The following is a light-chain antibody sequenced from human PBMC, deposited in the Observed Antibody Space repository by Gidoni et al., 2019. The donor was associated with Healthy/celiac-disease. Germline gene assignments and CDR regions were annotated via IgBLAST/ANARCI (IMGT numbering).Light chain of an antibody. CDR3: QQYGSSPRT. Sequence: DIVLPPSPGTLSLSPGERATLSCRASQSVSSSYLAWYQQKPGQSPRLLIYGASSRATGIPDRFSGSGSGTDFTLTISRLEPEDFAVYYCQQYGSSPRTFGQGTKVEIK. CDR2: GAS. J-gene: IGKJ1*01. CDR1: QSVSSSY. V-gene: IGKV3-20*01.